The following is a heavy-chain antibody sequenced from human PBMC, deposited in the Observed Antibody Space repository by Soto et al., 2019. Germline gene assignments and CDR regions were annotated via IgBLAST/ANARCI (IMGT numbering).Heavy chain of an antibody. V-gene: IGHV4-39*01. CDR1: GGSISSSSYY. Sequence: QLQLQESGPGLVKPSETLSLTCTVSGGSISSSSYYWGWIRQPPGKGLEWIGSIYYSGSTYYNPSLKSRVTISVDTSKNQFSLKLSSVTAADTAVYYCARHEAGTIFGVVTKSPGGNWFDPWGQGTLVTVSS. J-gene: IGHJ5*02. D-gene: IGHD3-3*01. CDR3: ARHEAGTIFGVVTKSPGGNWFDP. CDR2: IYYSGST.